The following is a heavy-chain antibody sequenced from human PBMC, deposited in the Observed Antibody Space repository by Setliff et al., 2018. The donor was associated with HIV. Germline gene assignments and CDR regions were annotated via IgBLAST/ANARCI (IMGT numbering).Heavy chain of an antibody. CDR1: GFTFSSYE. Sequence: GSLRLSCAASGFTFSSYEMNWVRQAPGKGLEWVSYISSSGSNIDYAESVKGRFTISRDNAKKSLYLQMNSLRAEDTAVYYCARVEATGTIYYYYYYMDVWGKGTTVTVSS. CDR2: ISSSGSNI. D-gene: IGHD6-13*01. V-gene: IGHV3-48*03. CDR3: ARVEATGTIYYYYYYMDV. J-gene: IGHJ6*03.